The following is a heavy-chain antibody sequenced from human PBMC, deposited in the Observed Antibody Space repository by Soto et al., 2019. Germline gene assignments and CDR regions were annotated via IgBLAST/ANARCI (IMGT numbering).Heavy chain of an antibody. J-gene: IGHJ5*01. D-gene: IGHD3-3*01. CDR1: GFTFTSSA. CDR2: IVVGSGNT. V-gene: IGHV1-58*01. CDR3: AAGRDYDFCSGYLGNCFDP. Sequence: SVKVSCKASGFTFTSSAVQWVRQARGQRLEWIGWIVVGSGNTNYAQKFQERVTITRDMSTSTAYMELSSLRSEDTAVYYCAAGRDYDFCSGYLGNCFDPWGQGTLVTVSS.